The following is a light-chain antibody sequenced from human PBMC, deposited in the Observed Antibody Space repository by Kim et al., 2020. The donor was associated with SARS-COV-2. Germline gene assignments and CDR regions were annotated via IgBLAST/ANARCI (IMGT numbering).Light chain of an antibody. CDR2: DNY. J-gene: IGLJ1*01. Sequence: NFMLTQPHSVSESPGKTVTISCTRSSGGIASNYVQWYRQRPGSAPTIVICDNYRRPSGVPDRFSGSIDSSSNSASLTISGLKTEDEADYYCQSYDNYHYVFGPGTKVTVL. CDR3: QSYDNYHYV. V-gene: IGLV6-57*04. CDR1: SGGIASNY.